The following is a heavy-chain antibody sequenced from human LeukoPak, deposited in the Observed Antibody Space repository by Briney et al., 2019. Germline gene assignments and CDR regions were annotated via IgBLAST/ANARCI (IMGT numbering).Heavy chain of an antibody. CDR1: GFTFNIYA. D-gene: IGHD6-19*01. CDR2: ITGSGGNT. CDR3: AKGSSYYYYHYYMDV. Sequence: GGSLRLSCAASGFTFNIYAMSWVRQAPGKGLEWVSVITGSGGNTFYADSVKGRFTISRDNSKNTLYLQMSSLRVEDTAVYYCAKGSSYYYYHYYMDVWGKGTTVTVSS. J-gene: IGHJ6*03. V-gene: IGHV3-23*01.